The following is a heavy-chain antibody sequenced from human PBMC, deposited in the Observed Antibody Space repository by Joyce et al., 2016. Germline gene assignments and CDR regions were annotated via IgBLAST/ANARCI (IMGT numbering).Heavy chain of an antibody. J-gene: IGHJ6*02. Sequence: QLQLQESGPGLVKPSETLSLTCTVSDDSIRRSTFYWGWIRPPPGKGLEGFGTTDYGGNTYYSPSLTSRVTISVNTPKRQFSMKVISVTAADTAVYYCARHVGPTPYGSGEYYYHYGMDVWGRGITVSVSS. V-gene: IGHV4-39*01. CDR2: TDYGGNT. D-gene: IGHD3-10*01. CDR3: ARHVGPTPYGSGEYYYHYGMDV. CDR1: DDSIRRSTFY.